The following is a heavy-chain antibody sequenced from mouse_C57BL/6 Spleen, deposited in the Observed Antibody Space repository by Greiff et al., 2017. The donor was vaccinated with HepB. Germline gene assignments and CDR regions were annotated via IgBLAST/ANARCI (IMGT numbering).Heavy chain of an antibody. Sequence: VQLQQSGAELVRPGASVTLSCKASGYTFTDYEMHWVKQTPVHGLEWIGAIDPETGGTAYNQKFKGKAILTADKSSSTAYMELRSLTSEDSAVYYCTRVGSSYAMDYWGQGTSVTVSS. V-gene: IGHV1-15*01. CDR2: IDPETGGT. D-gene: IGHD1-1*01. CDR3: TRVGSSYAMDY. CDR1: GYTFTDYE. J-gene: IGHJ4*01.